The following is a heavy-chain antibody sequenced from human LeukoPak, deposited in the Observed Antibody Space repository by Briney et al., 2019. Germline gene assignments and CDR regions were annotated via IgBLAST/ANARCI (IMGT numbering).Heavy chain of an antibody. D-gene: IGHD5-18*01. Sequence: SETLSLTRAVSGGSISSGGYFWRWARQPPGKGLEWIGYVFTTGTTYYNPSLNSRVTISLDMSKNLFSLKLRSVPAADTAVYFCVRGVTRGYIYADWGQRNLVTVSS. CDR1: GGSISSGGYF. CDR2: VFTTGTT. J-gene: IGHJ4*02. CDR3: VRGVTRGYIYAD. V-gene: IGHV4-30-4*07.